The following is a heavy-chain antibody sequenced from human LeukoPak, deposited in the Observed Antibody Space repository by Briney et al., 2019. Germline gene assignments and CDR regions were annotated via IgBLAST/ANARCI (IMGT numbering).Heavy chain of an antibody. J-gene: IGHJ6*03. CDR3: AKEVISMVRGVINHYMDV. CDR2: ISGDGGST. Sequence: GGSLRLSCAASGSTSDDYAMHWVRQAPGKGLEWVALISGDGGSTYYAYSVKGRFIIATDNSKNSLYLQMNSLRTEDTALYFCAKEVISMVRGVINHYMDVWGKGTTVTLSS. CDR1: GSTSDDYA. V-gene: IGHV3-43*02. D-gene: IGHD3-10*01.